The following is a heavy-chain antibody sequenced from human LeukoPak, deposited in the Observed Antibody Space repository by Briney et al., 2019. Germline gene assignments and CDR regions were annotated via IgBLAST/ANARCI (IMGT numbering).Heavy chain of an antibody. Sequence: SETLSLTCAVYGGSFSGYYWSWIRQPPGKGLEWIGYIYYSGSTNYNPSLKSRVTISVDASKNQFSLKLSSVTAADTAVYYCARAPFGEYWLDPWGQGTLVTVSS. V-gene: IGHV4-59*01. D-gene: IGHD3-10*01. CDR2: IYYSGST. CDR3: ARAPFGEYWLDP. CDR1: GGSFSGYY. J-gene: IGHJ5*02.